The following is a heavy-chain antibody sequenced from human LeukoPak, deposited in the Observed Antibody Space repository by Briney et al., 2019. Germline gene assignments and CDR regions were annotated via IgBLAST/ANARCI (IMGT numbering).Heavy chain of an antibody. V-gene: IGHV3-11*01. D-gene: IGHD3-3*01. Sequence: GGSLRLSCAASGFTFSDYYMSWIRQAPGKGLEWVSYISSSGSTIYYADSVKGRFTISRDNAKNSLYLQMNSLRAEDTAVYYCARVQRFLEWLSPLDYYYGMDVWGQGTTVTVSS. CDR3: ARVQRFLEWLSPLDYYYGMDV. CDR1: GFTFSDYY. J-gene: IGHJ6*02. CDR2: ISSSGSTI.